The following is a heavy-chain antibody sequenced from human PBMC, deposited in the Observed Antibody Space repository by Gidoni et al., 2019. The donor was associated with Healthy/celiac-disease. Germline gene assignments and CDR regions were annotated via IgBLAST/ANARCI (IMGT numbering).Heavy chain of an antibody. CDR3: ARDRGIAAAGSGGWFDP. CDR2: ISYDVSNK. Sequence: QVQLVESGGGVVQPGRSLRLSCAASGFTFSSYAMHLVRQAPGKGLEWVAVISYDVSNKYYADSVKGRFTISRDNSKNTLYLQMNSLRAEDTAVYYCARDRGIAAAGSGGWFDPWGQGTLVTVSS. D-gene: IGHD6-13*01. J-gene: IGHJ5*02. V-gene: IGHV3-30*04. CDR1: GFTFSSYA.